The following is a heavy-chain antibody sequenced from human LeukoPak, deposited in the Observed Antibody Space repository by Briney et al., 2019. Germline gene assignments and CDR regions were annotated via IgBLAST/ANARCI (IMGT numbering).Heavy chain of an antibody. CDR3: TTVERWLLRSSPY. V-gene: IGHV3-15*04. J-gene: IGHJ4*02. CDR2: IETKTDGGTT. Sequence: GGSLRLSCAASGFTFSNAWMTWVRQAPGKGLAWVGRIETKTDGGTTDYAAPVKGRFTISRDDSKNTLYLQMNSLKTDDTAVYYCTTVERWLLRSSPYWGQGTLVTVSS. D-gene: IGHD5-24*01. CDR1: GFTFSNAW.